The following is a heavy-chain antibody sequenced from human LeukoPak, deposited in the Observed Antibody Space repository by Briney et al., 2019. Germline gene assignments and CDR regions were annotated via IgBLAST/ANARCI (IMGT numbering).Heavy chain of an antibody. CDR1: GFTFSDHY. CDR3: ARDSSGQGDY. D-gene: IGHD3-22*01. CDR2: IKNKANNYIT. J-gene: IGHJ4*02. V-gene: IGHV3-72*01. Sequence: SGGSLRLSCAASGFTFSDHYIDWVRQAPGKGLEWVGRIKNKANNYITQYAAFVQGRFTISRDNSKNSLYLQINSLKTEDTAVYYCARDSSGQGDYWGQGTLVTVSS.